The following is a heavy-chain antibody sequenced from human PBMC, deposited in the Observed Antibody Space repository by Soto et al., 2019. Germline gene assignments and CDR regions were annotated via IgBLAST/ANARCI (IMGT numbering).Heavy chain of an antibody. J-gene: IGHJ6*02. CDR2: ISYDGSNK. V-gene: IGHV3-30*18. CDR1: GFTFSSYG. CDR3: AKDLWGGDYQYYYGMDV. Sequence: PGGSLRLSCAASGFTFSSYGMHWVRQAPGKGLEWVAVISYDGSNKYYADSVKGRFTISRDNSKNTLYLQMNSLRAEDTAVYYCAKDLWGGDYQYYYGMDVWGQGTTVTVSS. D-gene: IGHD4-17*01.